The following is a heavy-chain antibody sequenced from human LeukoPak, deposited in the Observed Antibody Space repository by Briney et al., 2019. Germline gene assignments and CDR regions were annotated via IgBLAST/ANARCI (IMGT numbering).Heavy chain of an antibody. CDR3: ATDGQYSSGWYNY. J-gene: IGHJ4*02. CDR1: GGTFSSYA. CDR2: IIPIFGTA. Sequence: SVKVSCKASGGTFSSYAISWVRQAPGQGLEWMGGIIPIFGTANYAQKFQGRVTITADESTSTAYMELSSLRSEDTAVYYCATDGQYSSGWYNYWGQGTLVTVSS. D-gene: IGHD6-19*01. V-gene: IGHV1-69*13.